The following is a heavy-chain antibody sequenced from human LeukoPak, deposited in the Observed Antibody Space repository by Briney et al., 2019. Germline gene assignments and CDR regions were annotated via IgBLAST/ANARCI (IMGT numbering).Heavy chain of an antibody. D-gene: IGHD3-22*01. V-gene: IGHV5-51*01. CDR3: ARQDYFDTSDYLDY. CDR1: GYSFTNYW. J-gene: IGHJ4*02. CDR2: IYPGDSDT. Sequence: GESLKISCKGSGYSFTNYWIGWVRRMPGKGLECMGLIYPGDSDTRYTPSFQGQVTISADQSISTAYLQWSSLKASDTAMYYCARQDYFDTSDYLDYWGQGTLVTVSS.